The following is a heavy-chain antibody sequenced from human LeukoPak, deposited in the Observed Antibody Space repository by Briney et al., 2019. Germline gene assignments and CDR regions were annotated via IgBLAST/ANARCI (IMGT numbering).Heavy chain of an antibody. CDR1: GGSISSSSYY. J-gene: IGHJ6*02. D-gene: IGHD6-13*01. CDR3: ARLNSSIYYYGMDV. CDR2: IYYSGST. Sequence: SETLSLTCTVSGGSISSSSYYWGWIRQPPGKGLEWIGSIYYSGSTYYNPSLKSRVTISVDTSKNQFSLKLSSVTAADTAVYYCARLNSSIYYYGMDVWGQGTTVAVSS. V-gene: IGHV4-39*01.